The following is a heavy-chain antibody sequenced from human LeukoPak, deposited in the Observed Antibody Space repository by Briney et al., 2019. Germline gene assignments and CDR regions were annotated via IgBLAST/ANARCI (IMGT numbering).Heavy chain of an antibody. CDR3: AASSPLDAFDI. Sequence: SETLSLTCAVYGGSFSGYYWSWIRQPPGKGLEWIGEINHSGSTNYNPSLKSRVTISVDTSKNQFSLKLSSVTAADTAVYYCAASSPLDAFDIWGQGTMVTVSS. V-gene: IGHV4-34*01. CDR1: GGSFSGYY. CDR2: INHSGST. D-gene: IGHD6-13*01. J-gene: IGHJ3*02.